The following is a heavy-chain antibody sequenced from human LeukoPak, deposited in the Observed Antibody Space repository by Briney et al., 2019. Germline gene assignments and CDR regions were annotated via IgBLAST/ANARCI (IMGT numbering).Heavy chain of an antibody. CDR3: AKPDVSSGSFYRGDFHY. V-gene: IGHV3-23*01. CDR2: ISGSGSDT. J-gene: IGHJ4*02. D-gene: IGHD3-10*01. Sequence: GGSLRLPCVASGFTFNSYAMSWVRQAPGKGLEWVSSISGSGSDTDYADSVKGRFTISRDKSRNTLYLQMSSLRVEDTAVYYCAKPDVSSGSFYRGDFHYWGQGTLVTVSS. CDR1: GFTFNSYA.